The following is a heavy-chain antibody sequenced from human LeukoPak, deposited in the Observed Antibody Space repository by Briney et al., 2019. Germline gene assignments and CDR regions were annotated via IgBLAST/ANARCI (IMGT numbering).Heavy chain of an antibody. D-gene: IGHD2-2*01. V-gene: IGHV1-69*01. CDR3: AREWGRREGRIVVVPAAPFDP. CDR2: IILIFGTA. Sequence: SVKVSCKASGGTFSSYAISWVRQAPGQGLEWMGGIILIFGTANYAQKFQGRVTITADESTSTAYMELSSLRSEDTAVYYCAREWGRREGRIVVVPAAPFDPWGQGTLVTVSS. J-gene: IGHJ5*02. CDR1: GGTFSSYA.